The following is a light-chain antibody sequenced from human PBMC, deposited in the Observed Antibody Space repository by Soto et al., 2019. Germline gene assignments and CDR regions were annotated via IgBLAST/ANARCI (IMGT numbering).Light chain of an antibody. J-gene: IGKJ1*01. CDR2: EAS. V-gene: IGKV1-5*03. CDR3: QQYITYPYA. Sequence: DIQMTQSPSTLSASVGDRVTITCRASQSTSTWLAWYQQRPGKTPKLLISEASKLESGVPSRFSGSGSGTELTLIISSLQPDDFATYYCQQYITYPYAFGQGTKVEIK. CDR1: QSTSTW.